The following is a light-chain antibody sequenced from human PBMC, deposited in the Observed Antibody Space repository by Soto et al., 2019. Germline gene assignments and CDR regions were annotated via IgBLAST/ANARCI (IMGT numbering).Light chain of an antibody. J-gene: IGKJ4*01. V-gene: IGKV3-11*01. CDR1: QSVSSY. CDR3: QQRSNWPPSLS. CDR2: DAS. Sequence: ETVLTQSPATLSLSPGERATLSCRASQSVSSYLAWYQQKPGQAPRLLIYDASKRATGTPGRFSGSGSGTDFTLTISSLESEDFAVYYCQQRSNWPPSLSFGGGTKVELK.